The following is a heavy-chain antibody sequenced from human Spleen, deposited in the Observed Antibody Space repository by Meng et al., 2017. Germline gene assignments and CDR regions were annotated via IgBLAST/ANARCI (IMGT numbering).Heavy chain of an antibody. CDR3: ARSYYYGSAPTDAFDI. CDR1: GGSISSSSYY. Sequence: GSLRLSCTVSGGSISSSSYYWGWIRQPPGKGLEWIGNIYYTGNTYYNPSLKSRVTISVDTSKNQFSLKLSSVTAADTAVYYCARSYYYGSAPTDAFDIWGQGTMVTVSS. D-gene: IGHD3-10*01. CDR2: IYYTGNT. V-gene: IGHV4-39*07. J-gene: IGHJ3*02.